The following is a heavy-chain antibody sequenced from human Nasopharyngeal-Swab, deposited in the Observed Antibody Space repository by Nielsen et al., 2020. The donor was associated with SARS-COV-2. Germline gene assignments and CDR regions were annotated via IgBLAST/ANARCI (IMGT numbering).Heavy chain of an antibody. CDR1: GFTFSRFG. D-gene: IGHD2-15*01. Sequence: GGSLRLSCAASGFTFSRFGMGWVRQAPGKGLEWVSAISASGVTTYYADSVKGRFTISRDNSKSTLYLQMNSLRAEDTAAYYCAKDDIRYCDGGSCLFDYWGQGTLVTVSS. V-gene: IGHV3-23*01. CDR3: AKDDIRYCDGGSCLFDY. J-gene: IGHJ4*02. CDR2: ISASGVTT.